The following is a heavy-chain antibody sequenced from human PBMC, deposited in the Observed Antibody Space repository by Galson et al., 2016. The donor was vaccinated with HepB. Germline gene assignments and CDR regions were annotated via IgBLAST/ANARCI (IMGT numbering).Heavy chain of an antibody. CDR2: IKAESDDGTT. Sequence: SLRLSCAASGFTFSKAWMSWVRQAQGKGPEWIGRIKAESDDGTTDYAAPVKGRFTISRDDSKNTLYLQMRSLRTEDTAVYYCATDYCSGPSCYFAAFGIWGQGTIGAVSS. V-gene: IGHV3-15*01. D-gene: IGHD2-2*01. J-gene: IGHJ3*02. CDR3: ATDYCSGPSCYFAAFGI. CDR1: GFTFSKAW.